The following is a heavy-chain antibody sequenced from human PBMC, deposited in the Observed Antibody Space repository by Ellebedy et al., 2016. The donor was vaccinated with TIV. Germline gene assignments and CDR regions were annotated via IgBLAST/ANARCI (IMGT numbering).Heavy chain of an antibody. CDR2: INPNSGGT. Sequence: ASVTVSCXASGYTFTGSSMHWVRQAPEQGLEWMGWINPNSGGTNYAQKFQGRVTMTRDTSISTAYMELSRLRSDDTAVYYCARDGGSYYATGDAFDIWGQGTMVTVSS. D-gene: IGHD1-26*01. J-gene: IGHJ3*02. V-gene: IGHV1-2*02. CDR3: ARDGGSYYATGDAFDI. CDR1: GYTFTGSS.